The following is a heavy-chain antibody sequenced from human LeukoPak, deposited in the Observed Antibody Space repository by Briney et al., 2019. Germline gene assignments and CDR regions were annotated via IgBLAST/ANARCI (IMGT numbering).Heavy chain of an antibody. CDR2: ISYDDSFI. CDR3: AREGDSSGSLGDY. J-gene: IGHJ4*02. D-gene: IGHD6-19*01. V-gene: IGHV3-21*04. CDR1: GFIFSSHH. Sequence: GGSLRLSCAASGFIFSSHHMHWVRQPPGKGLEWVSSISYDDSFIYYGNSMKGRFTVSRDNAEKSVYLHMSSLRAEDTAMYYCAREGDSSGSLGDYWGQGILVTVSS.